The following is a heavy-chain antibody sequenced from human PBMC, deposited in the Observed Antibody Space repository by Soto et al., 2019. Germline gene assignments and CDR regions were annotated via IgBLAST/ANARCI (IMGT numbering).Heavy chain of an antibody. D-gene: IGHD4-17*01. CDR1: GYTFTGYY. J-gene: IGHJ4*02. V-gene: IGHV1-2*02. Sequence: ASMKVSCKASGYTFTGYYMHWVRQAPGQGLEWMGWINPNSGGTNYAQKFQGRVTMTRDTSISTAYMELSRLRYDDTAVFYCARARVTTINFDYWGQGTLVTVSS. CDR3: ARARVTTINFDY. CDR2: INPNSGGT.